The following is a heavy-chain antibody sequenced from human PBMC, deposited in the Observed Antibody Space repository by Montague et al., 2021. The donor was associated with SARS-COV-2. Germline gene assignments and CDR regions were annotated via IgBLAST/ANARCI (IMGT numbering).Heavy chain of an antibody. Sequence: FRSLSWAASGFTFSAYTMNLVRQAPGKGLEWVSSIGGTTGYIYYADSVKGRFTISRDNAKNSLYLQMDSLRADDTAIYYCWRSSGPWGQGTLVTVSS. CDR3: WRSSGP. V-gene: IGHV3-21*01. J-gene: IGHJ5*02. CDR1: GFTFSAYT. CDR2: IGGTTGYI. D-gene: IGHD3-22*01.